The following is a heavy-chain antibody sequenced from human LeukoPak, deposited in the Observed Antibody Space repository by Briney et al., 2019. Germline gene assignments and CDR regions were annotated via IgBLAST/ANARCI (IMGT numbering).Heavy chain of an antibody. D-gene: IGHD6-13*01. CDR2: IIPIFGTA. Sequence: ASVKFSCKASGGTFSSYAISWVRQAPGQGLEWMGGIIPIFGTANYAQKFQGRVTITADKSTSTAYMELSSLRSEDTAVYYCAREGYSSSWVAFDIWGQGTMVTVSS. CDR3: AREGYSSSWVAFDI. J-gene: IGHJ3*02. V-gene: IGHV1-69*06. CDR1: GGTFSSYA.